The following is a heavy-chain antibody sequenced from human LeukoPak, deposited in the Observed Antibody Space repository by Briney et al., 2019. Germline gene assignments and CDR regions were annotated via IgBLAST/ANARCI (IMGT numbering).Heavy chain of an antibody. D-gene: IGHD3-10*01. CDR1: GFTFSSYG. J-gene: IGHJ4*02. Sequence: GGSLRLSCAASGFTFSSYGMHWVRQAPGKGLEWVAFIRYDGSNKYYADSVKGRFTISRDNSKNTLYLQMNSLRAEDTAVYYCAQSSERAFSRRGAIDYWGQGTLVTVSS. V-gene: IGHV3-30*02. CDR3: AQSSERAFSRRGAIDY. CDR2: IRYDGSNK.